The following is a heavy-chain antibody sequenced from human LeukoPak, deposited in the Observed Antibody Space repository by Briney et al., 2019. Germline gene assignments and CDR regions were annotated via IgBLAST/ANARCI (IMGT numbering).Heavy chain of an antibody. D-gene: IGHD6-19*01. CDR2: ISSSSSYI. V-gene: IGHV3-21*04. Sequence: GGSLRLSCAASGFTFSSYSMNWVRQAPGKGLEWVSSISSSSSYIYYADSVKGRFTISRDNAKNSLYLQMNSLRAEDTAVYYCAKGTLRIAVAGTVDYWGQGTLVTVSS. CDR3: AKGTLRIAVAGTVDY. J-gene: IGHJ4*02. CDR1: GFTFSSYS.